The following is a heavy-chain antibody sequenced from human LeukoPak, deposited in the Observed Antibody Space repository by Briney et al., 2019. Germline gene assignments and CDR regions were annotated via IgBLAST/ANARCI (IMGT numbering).Heavy chain of an antibody. CDR3: AKHGMYYDILTGYIPTYYFDY. Sequence: GGSLRLSCAASGFTFSSYAMSWVRQAPGKGLEWVSAISGSGGSTYYADSVKGRFTISRDNSKNALYLQMNSLRAEDTAVYYCAKHGMYYDILTGYIPTYYFDYWGQGTLVTVSS. CDR1: GFTFSSYA. V-gene: IGHV3-23*01. CDR2: ISGSGGST. D-gene: IGHD3-9*01. J-gene: IGHJ4*02.